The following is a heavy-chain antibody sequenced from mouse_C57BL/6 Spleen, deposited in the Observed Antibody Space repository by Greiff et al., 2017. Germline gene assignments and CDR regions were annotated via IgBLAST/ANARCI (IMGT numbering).Heavy chain of an antibody. CDR3: ARRSYGNYFDY. J-gene: IGHJ2*01. CDR1: GYTFTIYD. CDR2: IYPRDGST. D-gene: IGHD2-1*01. V-gene: IGHV1-85*01. Sequence: QVQLQQSGPELVKPGASVKLSCKASGYTFTIYDINWVKQRPGQGLEWIGWIYPRDGSTKYNEKFKGKATLTVATSSSTAYMELHSLTSEDSAVYFCARRSYGNYFDYWGQGTTLTVSS.